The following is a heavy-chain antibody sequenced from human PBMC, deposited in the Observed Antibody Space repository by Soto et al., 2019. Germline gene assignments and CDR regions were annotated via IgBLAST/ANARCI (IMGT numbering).Heavy chain of an antibody. V-gene: IGHV3-33*01. Sequence: PGGSLRLSCAASGFTFSSYGMHWVRQAPGKGLEWVAVIWYDGSNKYYADSVKGRFTISRDNSKNTLYLQMNSLRAEDTAVYYCARCRRAWEEDAFDIWGQGTMVTVSS. CDR2: IWYDGSNK. CDR1: GFTFSSYG. J-gene: IGHJ3*02. D-gene: IGHD1-26*01. CDR3: ARCRRAWEEDAFDI.